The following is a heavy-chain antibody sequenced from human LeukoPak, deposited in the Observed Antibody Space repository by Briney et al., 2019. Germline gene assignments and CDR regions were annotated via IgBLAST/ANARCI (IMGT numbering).Heavy chain of an antibody. D-gene: IGHD3-10*01. J-gene: IGHJ4*02. CDR3: ALRGGQPDPFDY. Sequence: PGGSLRLSCAASGYTFSSHAMSWVRQAPGKGLEWVSAISTSGGSTYYADSVKGRFTISRDNPRNTLYLQMNSLRAEDTAIYYCALRGGQPDPFDYWGQGTLVTVSP. CDR2: ISTSGGST. V-gene: IGHV3-23*01. CDR1: GYTFSSHA.